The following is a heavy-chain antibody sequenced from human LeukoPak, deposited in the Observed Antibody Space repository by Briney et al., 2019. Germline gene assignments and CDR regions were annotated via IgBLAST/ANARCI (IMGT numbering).Heavy chain of an antibody. CDR3: ARERRYCRGVNCYSGLDY. Sequence: GGSLRLSCAASGFTFSTHSMVWVRQAPGKGLECVSYISSSSSTIYYADSVKGRFIISRDNSKNTLYLQMTSLRLEDTAVYYCARERRYCRGVNCYSGLDYWGQGTRVTASS. J-gene: IGHJ4*02. V-gene: IGHV3-48*01. D-gene: IGHD2-15*01. CDR2: ISSSSSTI. CDR1: GFTFSTHS.